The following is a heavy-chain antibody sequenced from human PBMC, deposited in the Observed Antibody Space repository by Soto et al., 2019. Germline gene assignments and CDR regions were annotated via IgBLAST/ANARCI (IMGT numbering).Heavy chain of an antibody. V-gene: IGHV3-23*01. Sequence: GGSLRLSCAASGFTFSSYAMGWVRQAPGKGLEWVSAISGSGGSTYYADSVKGRFTISRDNSKNTLNLQMNSLRAEDTAVYYCAKAGYCSSATCATRYYYMDVWGKGTTVTVSS. CDR1: GFTFSSYA. CDR2: ISGSGGST. CDR3: AKAGYCSSATCATRYYYMDV. J-gene: IGHJ6*03. D-gene: IGHD2-2*01.